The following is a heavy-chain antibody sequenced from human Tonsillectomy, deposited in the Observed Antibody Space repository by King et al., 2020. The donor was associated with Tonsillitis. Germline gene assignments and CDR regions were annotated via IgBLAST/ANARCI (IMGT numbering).Heavy chain of an antibody. J-gene: IGHJ4*02. Sequence: VQLVESGAEVKKPGASVKVSCKASGYTFTSYGISWVRQAPGQGLEWMGWISAYNGNTNYAQKLQGRGTMTTDPSTSTAYMELRSLRSDDTAVYYCARGVQRIAVAGILRYWGQGTLVTVSS. V-gene: IGHV1-18*04. CDR3: ARGVQRIAVAGILRY. CDR2: ISAYNGNT. CDR1: GYTFTSYG. D-gene: IGHD6-19*01.